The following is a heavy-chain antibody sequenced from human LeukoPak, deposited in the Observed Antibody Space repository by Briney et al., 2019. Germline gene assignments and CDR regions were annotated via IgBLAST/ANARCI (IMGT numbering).Heavy chain of an antibody. CDR1: GFTFSSYE. CDR3: ARWGPSSYYGDTSFDY. D-gene: IGHD4-17*01. CDR2: ISSSGSTI. V-gene: IGHV3-48*03. Sequence: PGGSLRLSCAASGFTFSSYEMNWVRQAPGKGLEWVSYISSSGSTIYYADSVKGRFTISRDNAKNSLYLQMNSLRAEDTAVYYCARWGPSSYYGDTSFDYWGQGTLVTVSS. J-gene: IGHJ4*02.